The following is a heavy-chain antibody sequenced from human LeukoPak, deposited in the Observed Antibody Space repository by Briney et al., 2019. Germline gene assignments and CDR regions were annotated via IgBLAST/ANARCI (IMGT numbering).Heavy chain of an antibody. CDR3: ASTGYSSSWYGVFDY. D-gene: IGHD6-13*01. Sequence: GASVKVSCKASGYTFTSYGISWVRQAPGQGLEWMGWISAYNGNTNYAQKLQGRVTMTTDTSTSTAYMELRSLRSDDTAVYYCASTGYSSSWYGVFDYWGQGTLVTVSS. CDR1: GYTFTSYG. V-gene: IGHV1-18*01. CDR2: ISAYNGNT. J-gene: IGHJ4*02.